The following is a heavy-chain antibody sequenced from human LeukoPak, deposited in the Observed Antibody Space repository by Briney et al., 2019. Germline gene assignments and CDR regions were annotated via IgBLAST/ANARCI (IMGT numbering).Heavy chain of an antibody. D-gene: IGHD6-13*01. Sequence: SETLSLTCTVSGDSITSSSYYWGWIRQPPGKGLEWIGTMYYTGTIYYNPSLKSRVTISVDTSKNQFSLSLSSVTAADTAVYYCATSPTIAPAGTGDYWGQGTLVTVSS. CDR1: GDSITSSSYY. J-gene: IGHJ4*02. CDR3: ATSPTIAPAGTGDY. CDR2: MYYTGTI. V-gene: IGHV4-39*07.